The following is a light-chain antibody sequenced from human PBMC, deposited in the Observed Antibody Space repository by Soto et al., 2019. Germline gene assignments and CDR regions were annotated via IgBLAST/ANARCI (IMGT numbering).Light chain of an antibody. V-gene: IGKV1-39*01. CDR2: AAS. J-gene: IGKJ3*01. CDR1: QSIRSH. Sequence: DIQMTQSPSSLSASVGDRVSIACRASQSIRSHLNWYQHKPGKAPKVLIYAASSLQGGVPSRFSGSGSGTDFTLTIKSLQPEDFATYYCQQSFSSPFTFGPGTKVDVK. CDR3: QQSFSSPFT.